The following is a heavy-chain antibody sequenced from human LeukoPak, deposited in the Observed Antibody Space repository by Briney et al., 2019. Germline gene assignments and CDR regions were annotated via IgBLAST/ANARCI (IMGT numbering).Heavy chain of an antibody. CDR3: ARQSGYYSVDAFDI. V-gene: IGHV4-61*01. CDR2: IYYSGST. Sequence: SETLSLTCSVSGGSVSSGSFYWSWIRQPPGKGLEWIGYIYYSGSTNYNPSLKSRVTISVDTSKNQFSLKLSSVTAADTAVYYCARQSGYYSVDAFDIWGQGTMVTVSS. CDR1: GGSVSSGSFY. J-gene: IGHJ3*02. D-gene: IGHD3-22*01.